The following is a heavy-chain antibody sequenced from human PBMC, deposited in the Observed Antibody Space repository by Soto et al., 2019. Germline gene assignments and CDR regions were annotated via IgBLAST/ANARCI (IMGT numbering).Heavy chain of an antibody. CDR2: IYYSGST. CDR3: ARRNDILTGSTDY. CDR1: GGSISSSSYY. J-gene: IGHJ4*02. V-gene: IGHV4-39*01. Sequence: SETLALTCTVSGGSISSSSYYWGWIRQPPGKGLEWIGSIYYSGSTYYNPSLKSRVTISVDTSKNQFSLKLSSVTAADTAVYYCARRNDILTGSTDYWGQGTLVTVSS. D-gene: IGHD3-9*01.